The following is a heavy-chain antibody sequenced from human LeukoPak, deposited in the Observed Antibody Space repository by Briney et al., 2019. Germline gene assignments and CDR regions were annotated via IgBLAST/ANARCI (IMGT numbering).Heavy chain of an antibody. CDR1: GYNFNNYW. V-gene: IGHV5-51*01. Sequence: GAYLKISCKGSGYNFNNYWIAWVRQMPGKGLEWMGIIYPGDSDATYSPSFQGQVTISADKSISTAYLQWSSLKASDTAIYYCGRHYQMSAPLDTWGQGTLVTVSS. J-gene: IGHJ5*02. CDR3: GRHYQMSAPLDT. D-gene: IGHD2-2*01. CDR2: IYPGDSDA.